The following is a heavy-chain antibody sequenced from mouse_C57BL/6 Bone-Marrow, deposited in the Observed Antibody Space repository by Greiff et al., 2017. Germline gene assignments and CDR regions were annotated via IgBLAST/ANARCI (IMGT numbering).Heavy chain of an antibody. Sequence: EVQLQESGPVLVKPGASVKMSCKASGYTFTDYYMNWVKQSHGKSLEWIGVINPYNGGTSYNQKFKGKATLTVDKSSSTAYMELNSLTSGDSAVYYCARGDYYGSYYYAMDYWGQGTSVTVSS. CDR1: GYTFTDYY. CDR3: ARGDYYGSYYYAMDY. V-gene: IGHV1-19*01. J-gene: IGHJ4*01. CDR2: INPYNGGT. D-gene: IGHD1-1*01.